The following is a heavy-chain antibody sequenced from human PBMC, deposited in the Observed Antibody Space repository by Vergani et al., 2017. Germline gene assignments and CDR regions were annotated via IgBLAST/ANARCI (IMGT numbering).Heavy chain of an antibody. CDR3: ARTYLGYYDRGDWFDP. D-gene: IGHD3-22*01. CDR2: ISSSSSYI. V-gene: IGHV3-21*04. J-gene: IGHJ5*02. CDR1: GFTFSSYS. Sequence: EVQLVESGGGLVKPGGSLRLSCAASGFTFSSYSMNWVRQAPGKGLEWVSSISSSSSYIYYADSVKGRFTISRDNAKNSLYLQMNSLRAEDTAVYYCARTYLGYYDRGDWFDPWGQGTLVTVSS.